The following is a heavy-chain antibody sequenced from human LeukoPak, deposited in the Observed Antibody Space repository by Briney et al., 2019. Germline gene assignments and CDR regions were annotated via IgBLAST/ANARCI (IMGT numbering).Heavy chain of an antibody. J-gene: IGHJ3*02. V-gene: IGHV4-39*01. CDR3: ASLFVVVPAAIPLDAFDI. CDR1: GGSISSSSYY. CDR2: IYYSGST. D-gene: IGHD2-2*01. Sequence: KPSETLSLTCTVSGGSISSSSYYWGWIRQPPGKGLEWIGSIYYSGSTYYNPSLKSRVTISVDTSKNQFSLKLSSVTAADTAVYYCASLFVVVPAAIPLDAFDIWGQGTMVTVSS.